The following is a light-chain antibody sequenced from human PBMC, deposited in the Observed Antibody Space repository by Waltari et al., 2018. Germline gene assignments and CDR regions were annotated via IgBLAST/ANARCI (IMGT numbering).Light chain of an antibody. Sequence: QSVLTQPPSVSGAPGQRVTISCTGSSSNIGAGFDVHWYQQLPGTVPKVVIYGNNNRPSGVSDRFSGSKSGTSASLAITGLQAEDEADYYCQSYDSSLSAWVFGGGTKLTVL. V-gene: IGLV1-40*01. CDR2: GNN. CDR1: SSNIGAGFD. J-gene: IGLJ3*02. CDR3: QSYDSSLSAWV.